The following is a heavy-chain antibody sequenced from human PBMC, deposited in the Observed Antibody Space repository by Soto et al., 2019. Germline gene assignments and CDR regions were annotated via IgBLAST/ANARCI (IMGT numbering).Heavy chain of an antibody. CDR2: IIPILGIA. V-gene: IGHV1-69*08. J-gene: IGHJ2*01. Sequence: QVQLVQSGAEVKKPGSSVKVSCKASGGTFSSYTISWVRQAPGQGLEWMGRIIPILGIANYAQKFQGRVTITADKSTSTAYMELSSLRSEDTAVYYCAREVHGRESSSGDGGYFDLWGRGTLVTVSS. CDR3: AREVHGRESSSGDGGYFDL. CDR1: GGTFSSYT. D-gene: IGHD6-13*01.